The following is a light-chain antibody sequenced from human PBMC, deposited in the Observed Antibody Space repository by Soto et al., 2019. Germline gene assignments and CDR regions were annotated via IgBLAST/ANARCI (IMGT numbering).Light chain of an antibody. V-gene: IGKV3-20*01. CDR1: QTVSSNY. CDR2: AAS. J-gene: IGKJ1*01. CDR3: QQYNYWPPKT. Sequence: ESVLTQSQRTLSLSPGARATPPCRASQTVSSNYLAWYQQKPGQAPRLLIYAASTRATGIPDRFSGSGSGTEFTLTISSLQPDDFATYYCQQYNYWPPKTFGQGTKVDIK.